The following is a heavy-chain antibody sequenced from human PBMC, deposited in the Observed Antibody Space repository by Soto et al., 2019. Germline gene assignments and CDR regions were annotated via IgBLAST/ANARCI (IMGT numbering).Heavy chain of an antibody. D-gene: IGHD6-19*01. CDR1: GYVFTKSA. J-gene: IGHJ4*01. Sequence: ASVKVSCKASGYVFTKSAMHWVRQAPGQRLEWMGWTSGDSGNTKYSPKLQDRVTITRDTSASTAYMELSSLRSEDTALYYCARDGVAAGNINFDYWGQGTLVTVSS. CDR3: ARDGVAAGNINFDY. CDR2: TSGDSGNT. V-gene: IGHV1-3*01.